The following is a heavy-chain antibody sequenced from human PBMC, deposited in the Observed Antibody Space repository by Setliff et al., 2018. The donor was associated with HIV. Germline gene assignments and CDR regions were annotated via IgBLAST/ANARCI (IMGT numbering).Heavy chain of an antibody. CDR2: IRSKAYGVTT. CDR1: GFTFGDYA. V-gene: IGHV3-49*04. CDR3: AKMHTAMDPDTFDI. J-gene: IGHJ3*02. D-gene: IGHD5-18*01. Sequence: PGGSLRLSCTASGFTFGDYAMSWVRQAPGKGLEWVGFIRSKAYGVTTEYAASVKGRFTISRDDSKSIAYLQMNSLKTEDTAVYYCAKMHTAMDPDTFDIWGQGTMVTVSS.